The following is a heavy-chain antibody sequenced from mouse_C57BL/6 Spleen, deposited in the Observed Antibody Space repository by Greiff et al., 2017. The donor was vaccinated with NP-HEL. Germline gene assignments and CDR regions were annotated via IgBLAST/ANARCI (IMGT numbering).Heavy chain of an antibody. CDR3: ARPFYYDYDGFAY. V-gene: IGHV4-1*01. CDR2: INPDSSTI. Sequence: AASGVDFSRYWMSWVRRAPGKGLEWIGEINPDSSTINYAPSLKDKFIISRDNAKNTLYLQMSKVRSEDTALYYCARPFYYDYDGFAYWGQGTLVTVSA. J-gene: IGHJ3*01. CDR1: GVDFSRYW. D-gene: IGHD2-4*01.